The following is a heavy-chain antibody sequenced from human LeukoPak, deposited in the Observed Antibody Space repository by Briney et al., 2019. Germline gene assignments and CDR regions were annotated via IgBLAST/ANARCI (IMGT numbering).Heavy chain of an antibody. V-gene: IGHV3-23*01. CDR1: GFTLSSSW. Sequence: GGSLRLSCAASGFTLSSSWMTWIRQAPGKGLEWVSAISGSGGSTYYADSVKGRFTISRDNSKNTLYLQMNSLRAEDTAVYYCAKGYDRDYYYGMDVWGQGTTVTVSS. CDR2: ISGSGGST. D-gene: IGHD3-22*01. J-gene: IGHJ6*02. CDR3: AKGYDRDYYYGMDV.